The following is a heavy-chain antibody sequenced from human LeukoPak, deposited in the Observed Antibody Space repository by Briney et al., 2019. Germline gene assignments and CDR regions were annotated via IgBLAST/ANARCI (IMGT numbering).Heavy chain of an antibody. CDR3: ARLVYAIAYYYMDV. Sequence: EASVKVSCKASGYTFTSHGISWVRQAPGQGLEWMGWISAYNGNTNYAQKLQGRVTMTTDTSTSTAYMELRSLRSDDTAVYYCARLVYAIAYYYMDVWGKGTTVTVSS. CDR2: ISAYNGNT. D-gene: IGHD2-8*01. V-gene: IGHV1-18*01. CDR1: GYTFTSHG. J-gene: IGHJ6*03.